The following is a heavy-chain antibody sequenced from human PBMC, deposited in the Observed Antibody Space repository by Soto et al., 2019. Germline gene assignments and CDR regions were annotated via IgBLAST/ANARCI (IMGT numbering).Heavy chain of an antibody. CDR1: GGSISSGGYY. CDR2: IYYSGST. Sequence: PSETLSLTCTVCGGSISSGGYYWSWIRQHPGKGLEWIGYIYYSGSTYYNPSLKSRFTISLDTSKNQFSLKLSSVTAADTAVYYCARATRGENFDSWGQGTLVTVSS. CDR3: ARATRGENFDS. J-gene: IGHJ4*02. D-gene: IGHD1-1*01. V-gene: IGHV4-31*03.